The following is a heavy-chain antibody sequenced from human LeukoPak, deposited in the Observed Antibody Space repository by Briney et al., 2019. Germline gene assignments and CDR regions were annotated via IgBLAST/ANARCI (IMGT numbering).Heavy chain of an antibody. J-gene: IGHJ3*02. V-gene: IGHV5-51*01. CDR3: AREGDFWSRGYAFDI. D-gene: IGHD3-3*01. CDR1: GYSFTSYW. Sequence: GESLKISCKGSGYSFTSYWIGWVRQMPGKGLEWMGIIYPGDSDTRYSPSFQGQVTISADKSISTAYLQWSSLKASDTAMYYCAREGDFWSRGYAFDIWGQGTMVTVSS. CDR2: IYPGDSDT.